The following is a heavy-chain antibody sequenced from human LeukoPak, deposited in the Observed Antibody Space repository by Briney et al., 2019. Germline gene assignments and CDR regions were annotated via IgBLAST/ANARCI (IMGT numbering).Heavy chain of an antibody. D-gene: IGHD3-22*01. CDR1: GFTFSSYA. Sequence: PGGSLRLSCAASGFTFSSYAMSWVRQAPGKGLEWVSAISGSGSSTYYADSVKGRFTISRDNSKNTLYLQMNSLRAEDTAVYYCAKDLDYYDSSGYSIFDYWGQGTLVTVSS. CDR2: ISGSGSST. J-gene: IGHJ4*02. V-gene: IGHV3-23*01. CDR3: AKDLDYYDSSGYSIFDY.